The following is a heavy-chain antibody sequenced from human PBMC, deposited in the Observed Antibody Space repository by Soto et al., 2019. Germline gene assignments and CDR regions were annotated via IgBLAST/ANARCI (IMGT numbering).Heavy chain of an antibody. Sequence: SETLSLTCTVSGGSISSSSYYWGWIRQPPGKGLEWIGSIYYSGSTYYNPSLKSRVTISVDTSKNQFSLKLSSVTAADTAVYYCARLGIAAAGPACFDYWGQGTLVTVSS. D-gene: IGHD6-13*01. CDR2: IYYSGST. J-gene: IGHJ4*02. V-gene: IGHV4-39*01. CDR1: GGSISSSSYY. CDR3: ARLGIAAAGPACFDY.